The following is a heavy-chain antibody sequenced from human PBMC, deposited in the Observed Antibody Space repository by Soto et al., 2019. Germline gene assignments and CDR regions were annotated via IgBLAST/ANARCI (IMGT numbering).Heavy chain of an antibody. CDR1: GDSIRSYY. Sequence: SETLSLTCSVSGDSIRSYYWTWIRQPPGKGLQWIGYVFHTGNTNYNPSLKSRVTISEDASKNQVSLRLTSVTAADTAVYYCARQDRVVVEGRWFDPWGQGTLVTVSS. D-gene: IGHD2-15*01. CDR3: ARQDRVVVEGRWFDP. CDR2: VFHTGNT. J-gene: IGHJ5*02. V-gene: IGHV4-59*08.